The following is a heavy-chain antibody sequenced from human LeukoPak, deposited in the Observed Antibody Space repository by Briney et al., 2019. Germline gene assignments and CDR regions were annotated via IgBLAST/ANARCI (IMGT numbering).Heavy chain of an antibody. CDR3: ARDPLPSSSSSNWFDP. V-gene: IGHV4-38-2*02. D-gene: IGHD6-6*01. CDR1: GYSISSGYY. CDR2: IYHSGST. Sequence: SETLSLTCTVSGYSISSGYYWGWIRQPPGKGLEWIGSIYHSGSTYYNPSLKSRVTISVDTSKNQFSLKLSSVTAADTAVYYCARDPLPSSSSSNWFDPWGQGTLVTVSS. J-gene: IGHJ5*02.